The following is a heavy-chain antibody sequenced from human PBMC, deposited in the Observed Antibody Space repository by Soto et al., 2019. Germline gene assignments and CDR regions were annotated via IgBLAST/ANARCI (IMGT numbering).Heavy chain of an antibody. CDR1: GIPVSSNY. D-gene: IGHD3-10*01. J-gene: IGHJ6*02. CDR3: ARDGPYYYASRMDV. V-gene: IGHV3-53*04. CDR2: LHSGGDT. Sequence: EVQLVESGGGLVQPGGSLRLSCVASGIPVSSNYMTWVRQAPGKGLEWVSVLHSGGDTYYANSLKGRFTISRQDSTNTLFLQMNSLTAEDTAVYYCARDGPYYYASRMDVWGQGTTVTVSS.